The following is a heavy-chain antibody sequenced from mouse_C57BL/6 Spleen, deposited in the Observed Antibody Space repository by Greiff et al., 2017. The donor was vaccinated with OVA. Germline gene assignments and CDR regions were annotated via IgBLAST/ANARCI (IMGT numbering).Heavy chain of an antibody. CDR1: GYTFTDYE. CDR3: TRNWRFAY. D-gene: IGHD4-1*01. V-gene: IGHV1-15*01. Sequence: VKLQQSGAELVRPGASVTLSCKASGYTFTDYEMHWVKQTPVHGLEWIGAIDPETGGTAYNQKFKGKAILTADKSSSTAYMELRSLTSEDSAVYYCTRNWRFAYWGQGTLVTVSA. CDR2: IDPETGGT. J-gene: IGHJ3*01.